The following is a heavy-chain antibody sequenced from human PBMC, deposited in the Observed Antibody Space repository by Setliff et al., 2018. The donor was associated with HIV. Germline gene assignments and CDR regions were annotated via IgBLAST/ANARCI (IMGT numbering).Heavy chain of an antibody. J-gene: IGHJ4*02. D-gene: IGHD6-19*01. CDR2: INHSGST. V-gene: IGHV4-34*01. Sequence: SETLSLTCAVYGESFSSYFWSWVRQPPGKGLEWIGEINHSGSTNDNPSLKSRVTISMDTSKTQFSLKLSSVTAADTAVYYCATGITVAPDYWGQGSLVTVSS. CDR3: ATGITVAPDY. CDR1: GESFSSYF.